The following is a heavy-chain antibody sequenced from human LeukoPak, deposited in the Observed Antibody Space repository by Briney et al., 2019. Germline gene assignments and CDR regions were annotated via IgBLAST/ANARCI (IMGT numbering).Heavy chain of an antibody. V-gene: IGHV4-59*01. CDR1: GGSISSYY. D-gene: IGHD3-10*01. Sequence: KSSETLSLTCTVSGGSISSYYWSWIRQPPGKGLEWIGYIYYSGSTNYNPSLKSRVTISVDTSKNQFSLKLSSVTAADTAVYYCARDQGTMVRGVTYIWFDPWGQGTLVTVSS. CDR2: IYYSGST. J-gene: IGHJ5*02. CDR3: ARDQGTMVRGVTYIWFDP.